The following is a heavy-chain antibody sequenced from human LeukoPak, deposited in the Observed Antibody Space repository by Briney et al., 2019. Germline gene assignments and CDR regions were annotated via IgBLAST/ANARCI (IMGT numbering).Heavy chain of an antibody. CDR2: ISYDGSNK. CDR1: GFTFSSYA. D-gene: IGHD3-22*01. Sequence: GGSLRLSCAASGFTFSSYAMHWVRQAPGKGLEWVAVISYDGSNKYYADSVKGRFTISRDNSKNTLYLQMNSLRAEDTAVYYCARDSYYDSSGYYVDYYYYGMDVWGQGTTVTVSS. V-gene: IGHV3-30-3*01. J-gene: IGHJ6*02. CDR3: ARDSYYDSSGYYVDYYYYGMDV.